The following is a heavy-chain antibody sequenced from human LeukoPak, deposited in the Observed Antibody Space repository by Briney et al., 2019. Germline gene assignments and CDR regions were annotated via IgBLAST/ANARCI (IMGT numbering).Heavy chain of an antibody. J-gene: IGHJ4*02. V-gene: IGHV4-59*01. CDR1: GGSISSYY. CDR3: ARGDYDSSGYYFDY. D-gene: IGHD3-22*01. CDR2: IYYSGST. Sequence: PSETLSLTCTVSGGSISSYYWSWIRQPPGKGLEWIGYIYYSGSTNYNPSLKSRVTISVDTPKNQFSLKLSSVTAADTAVYYCARGDYDSSGYYFDYWGQGTLVTVSS.